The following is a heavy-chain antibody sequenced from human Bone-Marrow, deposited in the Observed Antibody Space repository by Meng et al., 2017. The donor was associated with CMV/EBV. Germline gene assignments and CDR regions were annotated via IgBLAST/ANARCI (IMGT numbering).Heavy chain of an antibody. Sequence: GGSLRLSCAASGFTVSGNHVSWVRQAPGKGLEWVALIIFDGTNTYYAESVEGRFTVSRDNSKNALFLHMSSLRPEDTAIYYCARDRVFWHLTPDALDYWGPGTLVTVSS. CDR3: ARDRVFWHLTPDALDY. J-gene: IGHJ4*02. CDR2: IIFDGTNT. V-gene: IGHV3-30-3*01. D-gene: IGHD3-3*01. CDR1: GFTVSGNH.